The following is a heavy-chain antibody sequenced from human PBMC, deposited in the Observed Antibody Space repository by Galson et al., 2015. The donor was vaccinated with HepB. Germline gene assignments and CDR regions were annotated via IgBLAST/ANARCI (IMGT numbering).Heavy chain of an antibody. D-gene: IGHD3-3*01. V-gene: IGHV4-34*01. J-gene: IGHJ6*03. CDR3: ARSGRNITIFGVVRGRDPRAGYYMDV. Sequence: IRQPPGKGLEWIGEINHSGSTNYNPSLKSRVTISVDTSKNQFSLKLSSVTAADTAVYYCARSGRNITIFGVVRGRDPRAGYYMDVWGKGTTVTVSS. CDR2: INHSGST.